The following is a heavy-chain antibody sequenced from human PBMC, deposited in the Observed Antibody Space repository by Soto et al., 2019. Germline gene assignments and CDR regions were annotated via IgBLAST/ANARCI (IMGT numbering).Heavy chain of an antibody. J-gene: IGHJ6*02. Sequence: VQLMQSGAEVKKPGSSVKVSCKASGGTFSTSAISWVRQAPGEGLEWVGGIMPVFATPDYAQKFQGRVTIYADESTTTAYLELTSLTTDDTAVYYCARDKDRQQLGGNYYYILDVWGQGTAITVSS. CDR3: ARDKDRQQLGGNYYYILDV. D-gene: IGHD3-3*02. CDR1: GGTFSTSA. V-gene: IGHV1-69*12. CDR2: IMPVFATP.